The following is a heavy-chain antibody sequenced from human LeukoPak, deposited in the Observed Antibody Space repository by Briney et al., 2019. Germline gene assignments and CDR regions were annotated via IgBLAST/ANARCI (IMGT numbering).Heavy chain of an antibody. J-gene: IGHJ3*02. D-gene: IGHD4-17*01. CDR1: GGSISSYY. Sequence: PSETLSLTCTVSGGSISSYYWSWIRQPPGKGLEWIGYIYYSGSTNYNPSLKSRVTMSVDTSKNQFSLKLSSVTAADAAVYFCARDPTTVTKGLDIWGQGTMVTVSS. CDR2: IYYSGST. V-gene: IGHV4-59*01. CDR3: ARDPTTVTKGLDI.